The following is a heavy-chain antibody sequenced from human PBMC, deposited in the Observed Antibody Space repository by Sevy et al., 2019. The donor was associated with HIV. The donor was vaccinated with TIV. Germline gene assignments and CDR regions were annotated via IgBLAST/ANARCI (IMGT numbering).Heavy chain of an antibody. J-gene: IGHJ4*02. D-gene: IGHD5-12*01. CDR3: ARDLSRSGYYSFDF. V-gene: IGHV4-61*02. Sequence: SETLSLTCSVSGGSINSGDYYWTWLRQPAGRRLEWVGRISTTGNTNYNPSLKSRVTISLDMSKNQFSPDLNSVTASDTAVYFCARDLSRSGYYSFDFWGQGALVTVSS. CDR2: ISTTGNT. CDR1: GGSINSGDYY.